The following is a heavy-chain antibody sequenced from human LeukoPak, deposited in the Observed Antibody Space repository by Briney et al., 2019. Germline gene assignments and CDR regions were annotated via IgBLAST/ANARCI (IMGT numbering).Heavy chain of an antibody. D-gene: IGHD3-22*01. V-gene: IGHV4-39*07. J-gene: IGHJ4*02. Sequence: PSETLSLTCTVSGGSISSGGYYWSWIRQPPGKGLEWIGEINHSGSTNYNPSLKSRVTISVDTSKNQFSLKLSSVTAADTAVYYCARAREPRYYYDSSGPLDYWGQGTLVTVSS. CDR1: GGSISSGGYY. CDR2: INHSGST. CDR3: ARAREPRYYYDSSGPLDY.